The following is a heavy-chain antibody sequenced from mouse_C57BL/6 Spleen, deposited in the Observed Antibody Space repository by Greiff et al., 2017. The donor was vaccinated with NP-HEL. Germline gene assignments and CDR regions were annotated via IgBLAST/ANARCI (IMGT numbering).Heavy chain of an antibody. Sequence: QVQLQQPGAELVKPGASVKLSCKASGYTFTSYWMQWVKQRPGQGLEWIGEIDPSDSYTNYTQKFKGKATLTVDTSSSTAYMQLSSLTSEDSAVYYCARFDYYGSRGFDYWGQGTTLTVSS. D-gene: IGHD1-1*01. CDR3: ARFDYYGSRGFDY. V-gene: IGHV1-50*01. CDR2: IDPSDSYT. J-gene: IGHJ2*01. CDR1: GYTFTSYW.